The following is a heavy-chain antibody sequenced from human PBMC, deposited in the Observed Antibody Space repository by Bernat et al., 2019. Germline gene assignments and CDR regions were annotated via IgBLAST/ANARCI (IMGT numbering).Heavy chain of an antibody. V-gene: IGHV3-33*01. CDR2: VWYDGTKK. J-gene: IGHJ4*02. D-gene: IGHD2-8*02. CDR3: ARGEAGGH. Sequence: QVQLVESGGGVVQPGRSLRLSCAASGFIFNSYAIHWVRQAPGKGLEWVALVWYDGTKKYYADSVKGRFTISRDSSKNTVYLLMDSLRVEDTAVYYCARGEAGGHWGQGTLVTVSS. CDR1: GFIFNSYA.